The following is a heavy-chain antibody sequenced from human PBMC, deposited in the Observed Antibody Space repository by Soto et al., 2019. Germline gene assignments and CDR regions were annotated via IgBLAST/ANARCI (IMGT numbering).Heavy chain of an antibody. CDR2: ISAYNGNT. J-gene: IGHJ4*02. CDR1: GYTFTSYG. Sequence: ASVKVSCKASGYTFTSYGISWVRQAPGQGLEWMGWISAYNGNTNYAQKLQGRVTMTTDTSTSTAYMELRSLRSDETAVYYCARDTYYDLCSGYKTTFDYRGQGTLVTVS. CDR3: ARDTYYDLCSGYKTTFDY. V-gene: IGHV1-18*01. D-gene: IGHD3-3*01.